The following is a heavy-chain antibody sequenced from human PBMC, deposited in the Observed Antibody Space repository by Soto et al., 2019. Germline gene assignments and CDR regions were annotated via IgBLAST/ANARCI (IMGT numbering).Heavy chain of an antibody. Sequence: SETLSLTCTVSGGSISIYYWSWIRQPPGKGLEWIGYIYYSGSTNYNPSLKSRVTISVDTSKNQFSLKLSSVTAADTAVYYCARELTYYYDISGQYDYWGQGTTVTIYS. D-gene: IGHD3-22*01. CDR3: ARELTYYYDISGQYDY. CDR1: GGSISIYY. CDR2: IYYSGST. J-gene: IGHJ4*02. V-gene: IGHV4-59*01.